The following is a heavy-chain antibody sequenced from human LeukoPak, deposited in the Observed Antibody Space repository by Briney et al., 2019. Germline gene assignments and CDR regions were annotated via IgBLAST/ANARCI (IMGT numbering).Heavy chain of an antibody. V-gene: IGHV3-21*01. CDR3: ARRLVVPAAMGYYYGMDV. J-gene: IGHJ6*02. CDR1: GFTFSSYS. D-gene: IGHD2-2*01. CDR2: ISSSSSYI. Sequence: GGSLGLSCAASGFTFSSYSMNWVRQAPGKGLEWVSSISSSSSYIYYADSVKGRFTISRDNAKNSLYLQMNSLRAEDTAVYYCARRLVVPAAMGYYYGMDVWGQGTTVTVSS.